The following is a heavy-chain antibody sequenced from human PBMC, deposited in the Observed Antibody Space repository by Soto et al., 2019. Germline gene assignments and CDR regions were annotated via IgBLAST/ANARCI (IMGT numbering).Heavy chain of an antibody. J-gene: IGHJ4*02. V-gene: IGHV3-74*01. D-gene: IGHD3-3*01. CDR2: INSDGSSI. CDR1: GFTFSRYW. CDR3: ARLPVETITSLDY. Sequence: EVQLVESGGDLVQPGGFLRLSCATSGFTFSRYWMHWVRQVPGKGLVWVSRINSDGSSISYSDSVKGRFTISRNNAKNTLYLQMNRLRVEDTAVYYCARLPVETITSLDYWGQGTLVTVSS.